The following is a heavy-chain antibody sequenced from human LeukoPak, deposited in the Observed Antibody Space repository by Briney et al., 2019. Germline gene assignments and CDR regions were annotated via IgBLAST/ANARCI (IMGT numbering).Heavy chain of an antibody. D-gene: IGHD3-10*01. V-gene: IGHV3-49*04. Sequence: GGSLRLSCTASGFTFGDYAMSWVRQAPGKGLEWVGFIRSKAYGGTTEYAASVKGRFTISGDDSKSIAYLQMNSLKTEDTAVYYCTPYYYGSGSYTPISDYWGQGTLVTVSS. CDR3: TPYYYGSGSYTPISDY. CDR2: IRSKAYGGTT. J-gene: IGHJ4*02. CDR1: GFTFGDYA.